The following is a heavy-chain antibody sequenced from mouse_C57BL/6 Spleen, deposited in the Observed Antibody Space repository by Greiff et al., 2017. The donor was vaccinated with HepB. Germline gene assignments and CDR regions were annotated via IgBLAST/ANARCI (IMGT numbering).Heavy chain of an antibody. CDR3: AIYDYDWVDY. D-gene: IGHD2-4*01. J-gene: IGHJ2*01. CDR1: GYTFTSYW. CDR2: IDPSDSYT. Sequence: QVQLQQPGAELVRPGTSVKLSCKASGYTFTSYWMHWVKQRPGQGLEWIGVIDPSDSYTNYNQKFKGKATLTVDTSSSTAYMQLSSLTSEDSAVYYCAIYDYDWVDYWGQGTTLTVSS. V-gene: IGHV1-59*01.